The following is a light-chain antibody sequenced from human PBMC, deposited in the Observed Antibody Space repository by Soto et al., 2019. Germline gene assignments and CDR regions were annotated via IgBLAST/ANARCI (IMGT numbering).Light chain of an antibody. CDR3: MQGQQTPLI. V-gene: IGKV2-28*01. J-gene: IGKJ5*01. CDR2: WGS. Sequence: DIVMTQSPLSLPVNPGQSASISCRSSQSLLHSSGNNYLDWYVQKPGQSPQLLIYWGSNRDSRVSDRVSGSGSVTDFTLKINRVVAEDVGVYYCMQGQQTPLIFGQGTRLEIK. CDR1: QSLLHSSGNNY.